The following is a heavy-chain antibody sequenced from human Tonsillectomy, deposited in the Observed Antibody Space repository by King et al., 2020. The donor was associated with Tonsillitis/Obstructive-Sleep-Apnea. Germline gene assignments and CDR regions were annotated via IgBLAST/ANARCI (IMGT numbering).Heavy chain of an antibody. D-gene: IGHD3-3*01. J-gene: IGHJ6*02. CDR2: IYYSGST. Sequence: LQLQESGPGLVKPSETLSLTCTVSGGSISNYYWNWIRQPPGKGLEWIGYIYYSGSTNYNPSLKSRVTISSDTSKNQFSLKLSSETAADTAVYYCARQGDDDFWSGYSNDYNYGMAVWGQGTTVTVSS. CDR1: GGSISNYY. V-gene: IGHV4-59*08. CDR3: ARQGDDDFWSGYSNDYNYGMAV.